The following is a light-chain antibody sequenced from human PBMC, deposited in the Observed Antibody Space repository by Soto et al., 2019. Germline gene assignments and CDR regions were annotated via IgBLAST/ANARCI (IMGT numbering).Light chain of an antibody. J-gene: IGLJ3*02. CDR1: SSDIGGYKY. CDR2: EVS. V-gene: IGLV2-14*01. CDR3: TSYSRYRVLV. Sequence: QSVLTQPASVSGFLGQSITISCTGTSSDIGGYKYVSWYQQHPGKAPKLIIFEVSNRPSGVSDRFSGSNSGNTASLTISGLQAEDEADYYCTSYSRYRVLVFGGGTKVTVL.